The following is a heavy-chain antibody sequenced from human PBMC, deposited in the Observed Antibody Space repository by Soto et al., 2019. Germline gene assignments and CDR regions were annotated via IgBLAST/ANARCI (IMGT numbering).Heavy chain of an antibody. D-gene: IGHD3-3*02. J-gene: IGHJ4*02. CDR1: GGSISSGGHY. V-gene: IGHV4-31*03. CDR2: IYYSGST. CDR3: ARVLTAHFYFDY. Sequence: SETLSLTCTVSGGSISSGGHYWSWIRQHPGRGLEWIGYIYYSGSTYYNPSLQSRVTISVDTSKNQFSLKLSSVTAADTAVYYCARVLTAHFYFDYWGQGTLVTVSS.